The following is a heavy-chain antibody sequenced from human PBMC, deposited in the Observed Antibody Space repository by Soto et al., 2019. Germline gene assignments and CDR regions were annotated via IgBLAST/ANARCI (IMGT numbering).Heavy chain of an antibody. J-gene: IGHJ5*02. Sequence: ASVKVSCKASGYTFTGYYMHWVRQAPGQGLEWMGWINPNSGGTNYAQKFQGRVTMTRDTSISTAYMELGRLRSDDTAVYYCARDPTKWLPNNWFDPWGQGTLVTVSS. CDR1: GYTFTGYY. D-gene: IGHD3-22*01. V-gene: IGHV1-2*02. CDR3: ARDPTKWLPNNWFDP. CDR2: INPNSGGT.